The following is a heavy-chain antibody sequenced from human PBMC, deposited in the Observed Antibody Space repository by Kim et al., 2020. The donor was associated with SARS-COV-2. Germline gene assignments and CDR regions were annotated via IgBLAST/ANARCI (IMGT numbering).Heavy chain of an antibody. D-gene: IGHD1-1*01. V-gene: IGHV5-51*01. CDR3: ARGVPHDTFDI. J-gene: IGHJ3*02. Sequence: RYSPSFQGQVTISADKSISTAYLQWSSLKASDTAMYYCARGVPHDTFDIWGQGTMVTVSS.